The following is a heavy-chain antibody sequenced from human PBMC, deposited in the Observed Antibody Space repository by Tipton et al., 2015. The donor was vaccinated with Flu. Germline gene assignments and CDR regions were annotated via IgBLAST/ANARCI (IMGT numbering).Heavy chain of an antibody. CDR1: GFTFSTYW. J-gene: IGHJ4*02. D-gene: IGHD4-17*01. Sequence: GSLRLSCAASGFTFSTYWMNWVRQAPGKGLEWVASIKQDGSEKYYVDSVKGRFTISRDNAKNSLYLQMNSLRTEDTALYFCARGTDYGDYGRLYFDHWGQGTLVSVSS. CDR3: ARGTDYGDYGRLYFDH. V-gene: IGHV3-7*01. CDR2: IKQDGSEK.